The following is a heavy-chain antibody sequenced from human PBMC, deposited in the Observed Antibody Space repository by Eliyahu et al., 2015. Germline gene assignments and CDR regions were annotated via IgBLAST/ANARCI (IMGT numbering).Heavy chain of an antibody. J-gene: IGHJ5*02. D-gene: IGHD3-10*01. Sequence: QVQLVQSGAEVKKPGASXKVSCXASGYXFTGYYMHWVRQAPGQGLEWMGWINPNSGGTNYAQKFQGRVTMTRDTSISTAYMELSRLRSDDTAVYYCARGVYGSGKGFDPWGQGTLVTVSS. CDR1: GYXFTGYY. CDR2: INPNSGGT. V-gene: IGHV1-2*02. CDR3: ARGVYGSGKGFDP.